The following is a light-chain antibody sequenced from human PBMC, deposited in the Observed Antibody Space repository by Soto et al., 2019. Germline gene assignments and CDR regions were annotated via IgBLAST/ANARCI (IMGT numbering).Light chain of an antibody. V-gene: IGLV1-44*01. CDR1: SSNIGSNT. J-gene: IGLJ1*01. CDR2: SNN. Sequence: QSVLTQPPSASGTPGQRVTISCSGSSSNIGSNTVNWYQQLPGTAPKLLIYSNNQRPSGVPARFSGSKSGTSASLAISGLQSEDEGDYYCAAWDDSLNGYYVFGTGTKLTVL. CDR3: AAWDDSLNGYYV.